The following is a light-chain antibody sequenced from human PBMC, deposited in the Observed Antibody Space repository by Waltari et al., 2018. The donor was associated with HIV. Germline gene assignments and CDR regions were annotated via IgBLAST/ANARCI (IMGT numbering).Light chain of an antibody. V-gene: IGLV2-11*01. Sequence: QSALTQPHSVSGSPGQSVTISCTGTSSDIGGYNHVSWYRQFPGKAPSVIIQDVNKRPSGVPDRFPGAKSGNTASLTISGLQTDDEADYYCCSYAGNSDVVFGGGTTLTVL. CDR2: DVN. CDR1: SSDIGGYNH. CDR3: CSYAGNSDVV. J-gene: IGLJ2*01.